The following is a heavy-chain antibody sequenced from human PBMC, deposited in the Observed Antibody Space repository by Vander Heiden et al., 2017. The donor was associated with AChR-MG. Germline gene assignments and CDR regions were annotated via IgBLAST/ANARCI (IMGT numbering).Heavy chain of an antibody. Sequence: EVQLVESGGGLVQPGGSLRLSCAASGFTFRSYWMSWVRQAPGKGLEWVANIKQDGSEKYYVDSVKGRFTISRDNAKNSLYLQMNSLRAEDTAVYYCARLDYYGSGSYPKYFQHWGQGTLVTVSS. CDR1: GFTFRSYW. CDR2: IKQDGSEK. CDR3: ARLDYYGSGSYPKYFQH. V-gene: IGHV3-7*03. D-gene: IGHD3-10*01. J-gene: IGHJ1*01.